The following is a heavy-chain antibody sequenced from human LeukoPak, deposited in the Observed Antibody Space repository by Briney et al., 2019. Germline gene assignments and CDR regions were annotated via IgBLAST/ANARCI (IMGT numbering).Heavy chain of an antibody. V-gene: IGHV4-31*03. CDR2: IYYSGST. CDR1: GGSISSGGYY. CDR3: AGIGFYCTNGVCCTDDAYDI. D-gene: IGHD2-8*01. J-gene: IGHJ3*02. Sequence: SETLSLTCTVSGGSISSGGYYWSWICQHPGKGLEWIGYIYYSGSTYYNPSLKSRVTISVDTSKNQFSLKLSSVTAADTAVYYCAGIGFYCTNGVCCTDDAYDIWGQGTMVTVSS.